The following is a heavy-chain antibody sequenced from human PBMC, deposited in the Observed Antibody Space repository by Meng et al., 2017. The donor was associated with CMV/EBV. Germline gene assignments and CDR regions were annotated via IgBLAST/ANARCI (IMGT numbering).Heavy chain of an antibody. CDR2: IGRSGSTI. J-gene: IGHJ4*02. V-gene: IGHV3-11*01. Sequence: TFTDCYMSSIRGAPGKGLEWVSYIGRSGSTIYYADTMKDRFTISRSNAKNSLYLKMNSLRAEDTAVYYCAREPMGIVVVPAARRNDYWGQGTLVTVSS. CDR3: AREPMGIVVVPAARRNDY. CDR1: TFTDCY. D-gene: IGHD2-2*03.